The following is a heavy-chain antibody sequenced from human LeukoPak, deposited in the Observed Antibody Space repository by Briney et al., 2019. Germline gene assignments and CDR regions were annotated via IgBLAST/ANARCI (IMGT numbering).Heavy chain of an antibody. D-gene: IGHD6-6*01. CDR1: GGSFSGYY. Sequence: SETLSLTCAVYGGSFSGYYWSWIRQPPGKGLEWIGEINHSGSTNYNPSLKSRVTISVDTSKNQFSLKLSSVTAADTAVYYCARGGYYSSSDFDYWGQGTLVTVSS. J-gene: IGHJ4*02. CDR2: INHSGST. V-gene: IGHV4-34*01. CDR3: ARGGYYSSSDFDY.